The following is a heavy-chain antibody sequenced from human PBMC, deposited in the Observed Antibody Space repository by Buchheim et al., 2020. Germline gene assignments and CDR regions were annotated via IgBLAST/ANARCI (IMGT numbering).Heavy chain of an antibody. V-gene: IGHV3-48*04. CDR2: IIPSGTTI. D-gene: IGHD7-27*01. Sequence: EVQLVESGGGLVQPGGSLRLSCAASGFTFSIFGMNWVRQAPGKGLEWVSYIIPSGTTISYADSVRGRFTMSRDTAKSSLSLQMDSLRAEDTAVYYCARVRIWGTSNYYGMDVWGQGTT. CDR1: GFTFSIFG. CDR3: ARVRIWGTSNYYGMDV. J-gene: IGHJ6*02.